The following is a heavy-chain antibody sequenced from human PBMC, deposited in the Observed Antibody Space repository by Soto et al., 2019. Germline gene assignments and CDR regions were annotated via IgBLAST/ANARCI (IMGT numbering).Heavy chain of an antibody. J-gene: IGHJ4*02. CDR2: INHSGST. V-gene: IGHV4-34*01. Sequence: SETLSHTCAVYGGSFSGYYWSWIRQPPGKGLEWIGEINHSGSTNYNPSLKSRVTISVDTSKNQFSLKLSSVTAADTAVYYCANGVGATEFDYWGQGTLVTVSS. CDR1: GGSFSGYY. D-gene: IGHD1-26*01. CDR3: ANGVGATEFDY.